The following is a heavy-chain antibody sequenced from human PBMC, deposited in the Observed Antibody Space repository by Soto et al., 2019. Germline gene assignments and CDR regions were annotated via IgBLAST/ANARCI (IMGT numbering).Heavy chain of an antibody. D-gene: IGHD3-9*01. Sequence: QVQLVQSGAEVKKPGSSVKVSCRASGGTFSSYAISWVRQAPGQGLKWMGGIIPIFGTANYAQKFQGRVTITADESTSTAYMELSSLRSEDTAVYYCASLEGITIIGSPRTWGQGTLVTVSS. CDR2: IIPIFGTA. V-gene: IGHV1-69*01. CDR3: ASLEGITIIGSPRT. CDR1: GGTFSSYA. J-gene: IGHJ5*02.